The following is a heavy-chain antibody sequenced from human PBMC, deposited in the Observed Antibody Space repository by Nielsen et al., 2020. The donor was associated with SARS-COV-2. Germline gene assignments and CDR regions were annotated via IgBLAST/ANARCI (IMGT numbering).Heavy chain of an antibody. CDR3: ATRQWPDS. D-gene: IGHD6-19*01. CDR1: GFTFSDYY. CDR2: ISESSTYT. J-gene: IGHJ4*02. V-gene: IGHV3-11*03. Sequence: GESLKISCAASGFTFSDYYMTWIRQVPGKGLEWVSYISESSTYTNYADSVKGQFTVSRDNARNSLYLHMNSLRVEDTAVYYCATRQWPDSWGQGTVVTVSS.